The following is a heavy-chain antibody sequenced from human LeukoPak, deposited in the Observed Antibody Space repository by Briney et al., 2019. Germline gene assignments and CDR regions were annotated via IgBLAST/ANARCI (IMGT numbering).Heavy chain of an antibody. CDR2: IRYDGSNK. CDR3: ARLVVPAAITFGNDY. D-gene: IGHD2-2*01. V-gene: IGHV3-30*02. Sequence: GGSLRLSCAASGFTFSSYGMHWVRQAPGKGLEWVAFIRYDGSNKYYADSVKGRFTISRDNSKNTLYLQMNSLRAEDTAVYYCARLVVPAAITFGNDYWGQGTLVTVSS. CDR1: GFTFSSYG. J-gene: IGHJ4*02.